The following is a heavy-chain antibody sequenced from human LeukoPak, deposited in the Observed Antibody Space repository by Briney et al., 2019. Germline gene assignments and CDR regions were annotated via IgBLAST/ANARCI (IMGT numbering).Heavy chain of an antibody. D-gene: IGHD3-10*01. V-gene: IGHV4-34*01. J-gene: IGHJ4*02. CDR3: ARDGDYYGSGSFLDY. CDR1: GGSFSGYY. CDR2: INHSGST. Sequence: KPSETLSLTCAVYGGSFSGYYWSWIRQPPGKGLEWIGEINHSGSTNYNPSLKSRVTISVDTSKNQFSLKLSSVTAADTAVYYCARDGDYYGSGSFLDYWGQGTLVTVSS.